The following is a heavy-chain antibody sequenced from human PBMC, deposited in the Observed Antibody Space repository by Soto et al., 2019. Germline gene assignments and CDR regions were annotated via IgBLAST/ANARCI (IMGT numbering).Heavy chain of an antibody. CDR3: ARADPDASVGY. CDR2: ISYSGST. Sequence: PSETLSLTSTVSGGSMSSYYWTWLRQSPWRGLEWIGYISYSGSTYYNPSLKSRVTISADTSKNQFSLRMNSMIAADTAVYYCARADPDASVGYWGQGTLVTVSS. CDR1: GGSMSSYY. V-gene: IGHV4-59*01. J-gene: IGHJ4*02. D-gene: IGHD2-15*01.